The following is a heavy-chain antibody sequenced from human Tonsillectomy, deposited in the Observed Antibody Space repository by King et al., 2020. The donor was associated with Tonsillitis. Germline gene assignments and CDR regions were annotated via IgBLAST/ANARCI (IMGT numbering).Heavy chain of an antibody. V-gene: IGHV4-30-2*01. Sequence: LQLQESGSGLVKPSQTLSLTCAVSGGSISSGGYSWSWIRQPPGKGLEWIGYIYHSGSTYYNPSLKSRVTLSVDRSKNQFSLKLSSVTAADTAVYYCARGGAYCGGDCYFLGYNWFDPWGQGTLVTVSS. CDR3: ARGGAYCGGDCYFLGYNWFDP. CDR2: IYHSGST. J-gene: IGHJ5*02. CDR1: GGSISSGGYS. D-gene: IGHD2-21*02.